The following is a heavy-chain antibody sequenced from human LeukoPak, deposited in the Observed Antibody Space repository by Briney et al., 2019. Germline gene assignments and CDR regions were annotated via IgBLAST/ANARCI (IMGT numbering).Heavy chain of an antibody. CDR3: AKGEDSSGWFSFDY. J-gene: IGHJ4*02. Sequence: GGSLRLSCAASGFTFDDYAMHWVRQAPGRGLEWVSGISWNSGSIGYADSVKGRFTISRDNAKNSLYLQMNSLRAEDTALYYCAKGEDSSGWFSFDYWGQGTLVTVSS. D-gene: IGHD6-19*01. V-gene: IGHV3-9*01. CDR2: ISWNSGSI. CDR1: GFTFDDYA.